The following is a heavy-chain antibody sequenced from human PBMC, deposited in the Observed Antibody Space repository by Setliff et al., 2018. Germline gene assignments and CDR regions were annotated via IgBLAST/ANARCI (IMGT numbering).Heavy chain of an antibody. D-gene: IGHD3-22*01. CDR3: AREPYYYDSSGYYYGVGYFQH. CDR2: IIHSGST. CDR1: GGSFSGYY. J-gene: IGHJ1*01. V-gene: IGHV4-34*12. Sequence: PSETLSLTCAVYGGSFSGYYWSWIRQPPGKRLEWIGEIIHSGSTNYNPSLKSRLTISRDTSKNQVSLKLNSVTATDTAVYYCAREPYYYDSSGYYYGVGYFQHWGQGTLVTVSS.